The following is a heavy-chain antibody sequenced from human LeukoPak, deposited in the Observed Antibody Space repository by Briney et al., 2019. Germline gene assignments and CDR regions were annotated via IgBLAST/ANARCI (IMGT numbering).Heavy chain of an antibody. V-gene: IGHV4-59*11. CDR1: DDSMSSHY. D-gene: IGHD3-10*01. CDR2: VSYSGST. J-gene: IGHJ4*02. CDR3: ARLHRSGVYFDF. Sequence: PSETLSLTCAVSDDSMSSHYWSWIRQPPGERLEWIGYVSYSGSTNYNPSLKSRVTISIDTSKNQFSLNLSSVTAADTAVYYCARLHRSGVYFDFWGQGTLVTVSS.